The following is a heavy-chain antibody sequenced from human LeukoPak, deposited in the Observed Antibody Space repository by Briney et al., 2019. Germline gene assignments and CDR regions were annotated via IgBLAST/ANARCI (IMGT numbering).Heavy chain of an antibody. V-gene: IGHV4-59*01. CDR3: AKLRGGSGSYPSN. CDR1: GGSISSYY. Sequence: KTSETLSLTCTVSGGSISSYYWSWIRQPPGKGLEWIGYIYYSGSTNYNPSLKSRVTISVDTSRNQFSLKLSSVTAADTAVYYCAKLRGGSGSYPSNWGQGTLVTVSS. D-gene: IGHD3-10*01. CDR2: IYYSGST. J-gene: IGHJ4*02.